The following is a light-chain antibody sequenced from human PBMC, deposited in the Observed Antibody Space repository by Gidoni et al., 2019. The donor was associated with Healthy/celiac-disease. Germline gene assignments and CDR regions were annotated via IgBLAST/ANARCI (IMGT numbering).Light chain of an antibody. V-gene: IGLV3-1*01. CDR2: QDN. J-gene: IGLJ2*01. CDR1: KLGDKY. Sequence: YELTQPPSVSVSPGQTASIPCTGDKLGDKYACWYQQKPGQSPVLVIYQDNKRPSGIPERFSGSNSGNTATLTISGTQAMDEADYYCQAWDSSLDVVFGGGTKLTVL. CDR3: QAWDSSLDVV.